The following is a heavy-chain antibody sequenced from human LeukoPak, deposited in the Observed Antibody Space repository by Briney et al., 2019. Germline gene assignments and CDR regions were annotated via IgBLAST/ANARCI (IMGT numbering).Heavy chain of an antibody. D-gene: IGHD2-2*01. CDR2: IIPILGTA. CDR1: GGTFSSYA. CDR3: ATTAAELPYYYYGMDV. J-gene: IGHJ6*02. V-gene: IGHV1-69*11. Sequence: ASVKVSCKASGGTFSSYAISWVRQAPGHGLEWMGRIIPILGTAHYAQKFQGRVTITADESTSTAYVELSSLRSEDTAVYYCATTAAELPYYYYGMDVWGQGTTVTVSS.